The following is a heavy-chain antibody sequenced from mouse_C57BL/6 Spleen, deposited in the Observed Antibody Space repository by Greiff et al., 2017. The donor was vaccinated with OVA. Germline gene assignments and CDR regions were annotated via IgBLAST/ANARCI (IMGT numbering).Heavy chain of an antibody. D-gene: IGHD4-1*01. CDR3: ARWGNWDYFDY. J-gene: IGHJ2*01. CDR2: IDPSDSYT. V-gene: IGHV1-69*01. Sequence: QVQLQQPGAELVMPGASVKLSCKASGYTFTSYWMHWVKQRPGQGLEWIGEIDPSDSYTNYNQKFKGKSTLTVDKSSSTAYMQLSSLTSEDSPVYYCARWGNWDYFDYWGQGTTLTVSS. CDR1: GYTFTSYW.